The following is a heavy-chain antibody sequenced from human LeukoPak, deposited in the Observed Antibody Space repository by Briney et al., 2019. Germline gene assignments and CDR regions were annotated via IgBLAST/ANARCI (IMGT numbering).Heavy chain of an antibody. CDR2: IKSNTDGGTA. CDR3: TTDLRRGYWLSY. V-gene: IGHV3-15*01. D-gene: IGHD5-12*01. CDR1: GFAFRNAW. J-gene: IGHJ4*02. Sequence: GGSLRLSCAASGFAFRNAWTSWVRKAPGKGLEWVGRIKSNTDGGTADYAAPVKGRFTISRDASKNTLYLQMNSLRTEDTAVYYCTTDLRRGYWLSYCGQGSLVTV.